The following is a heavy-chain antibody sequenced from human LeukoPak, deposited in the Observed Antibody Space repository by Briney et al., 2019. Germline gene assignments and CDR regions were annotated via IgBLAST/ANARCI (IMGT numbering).Heavy chain of an antibody. V-gene: IGHV3-30-3*01. CDR3: ARVLYYDFSSPFDS. J-gene: IGHJ4*02. D-gene: IGHD3-3*01. Sequence: PGGSLRLSCAASGFTFSSYAMHWVRQAPGKGLEWVAVISYDGSNKYYADSVKGRFTISRDNSKNTLYLQMNSLRAEDTAVYYCARVLYYDFSSPFDSWGREPWSPSPQ. CDR2: ISYDGSNK. CDR1: GFTFSSYA.